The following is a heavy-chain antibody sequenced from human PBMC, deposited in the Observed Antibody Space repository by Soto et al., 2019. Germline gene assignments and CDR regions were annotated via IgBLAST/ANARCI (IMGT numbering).Heavy chain of an antibody. CDR1: GGSISSYY. CDR3: ARAGNQYGVDV. V-gene: IGHV4-4*07. Sequence: QVQLQESGPGLVKPSETLSLTCTVSGGSISSYYWSWIRQSAGKGLEWLGRFYTTGTPNYNPSIKSRLSMSTDTSKNELSLRLTSVTAADTGVYYCARAGNQYGVDVWGQGTTVTVSS. D-gene: IGHD3-10*01. CDR2: FYTTGTP. J-gene: IGHJ6*02.